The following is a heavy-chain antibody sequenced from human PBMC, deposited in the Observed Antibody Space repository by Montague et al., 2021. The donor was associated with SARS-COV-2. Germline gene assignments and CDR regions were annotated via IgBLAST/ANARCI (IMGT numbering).Heavy chain of an antibody. J-gene: IGHJ3*02. CDR2: IWYDGSNK. D-gene: IGHD3-16*01. V-gene: IGHV3-33*06. Sequence: SLRLSCAPSGFTFSHYAMHWVRQAPGKGLEWVAVIWYDGSNKYYADSVKGRFTISRDNSKNTLYLQMNSLRAEDTAVYYCAKESVWGAFDIWGQGTMVTVSS. CDR3: AKESVWGAFDI. CDR1: GFTFSHYA.